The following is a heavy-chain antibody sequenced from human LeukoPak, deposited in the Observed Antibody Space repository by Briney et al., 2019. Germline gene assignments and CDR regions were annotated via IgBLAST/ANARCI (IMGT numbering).Heavy chain of an antibody. CDR1: GFTFSDYY. CDR2: ISASGTSSSNI. CDR3: AKFEGGDY. V-gene: IGHV3-11*04. J-gene: IGHJ4*02. D-gene: IGHD3-9*01. Sequence: PGGSLRLSCAASGFTFSDYYMTWIRQAPGKGLEWIAYISASGTSSSNIYYADSVEGRFTISRDNADNSLFLQMNSLRAEDTAVYYCAKFEGGDYWGQGTLVTVSS.